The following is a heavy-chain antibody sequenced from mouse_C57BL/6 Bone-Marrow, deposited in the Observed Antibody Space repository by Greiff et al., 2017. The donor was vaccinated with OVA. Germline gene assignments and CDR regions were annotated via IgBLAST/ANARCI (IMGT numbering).Heavy chain of an antibody. V-gene: IGHV1-55*01. D-gene: IGHD2-3*01. J-gene: IGHJ4*01. Sequence: QVQLKQPGAELVKPGASVKMSCKASGYTFTSYWITWVKQRPGQGLEWIGDIYPGSGSINYNEKFKSKATLTVDTSSSTAYMQLSSLTSEDSAVYYCARSDDGYYGYAMDYWGQGTSVTVSS. CDR3: ARSDDGYYGYAMDY. CDR2: IYPGSGSI. CDR1: GYTFTSYW.